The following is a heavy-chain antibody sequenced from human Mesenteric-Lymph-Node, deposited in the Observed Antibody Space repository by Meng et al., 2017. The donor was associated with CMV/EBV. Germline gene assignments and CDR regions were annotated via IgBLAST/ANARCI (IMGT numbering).Heavy chain of an antibody. D-gene: IGHD6-13*01. V-gene: IGHV1-2*06. Sequence: KASGYTFTGYYMHWVRQAPGQGLEWMGRINPNSGGTNYAQKFQGRVTMTRDTSISTAYMELSRLRSDDTAVYYCARIDKPGIAAAGTLWGQGTLVTVS. CDR2: INPNSGGT. CDR1: GYTFTGYY. CDR3: ARIDKPGIAAAGTL. J-gene: IGHJ4*02.